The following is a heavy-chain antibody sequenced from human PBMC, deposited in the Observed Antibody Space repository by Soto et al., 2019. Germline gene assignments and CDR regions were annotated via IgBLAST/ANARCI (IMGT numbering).Heavy chain of an antibody. CDR2: MNPYNGNA. CDR3: ARRKERSGLNYFDS. D-gene: IGHD6-25*01. J-gene: IGHJ4*02. CDR1: GYTFITYD. Sequence: RASVKVSCKASGYTFITYDINWVRQAPGQGLEWMGWMNPYNGNAGYAQNFQGRVTMTRNTSINTAYMELSSLRSNDTAVYFCARRKERSGLNYFDSWGQGTLVIVSS. V-gene: IGHV1-8*01.